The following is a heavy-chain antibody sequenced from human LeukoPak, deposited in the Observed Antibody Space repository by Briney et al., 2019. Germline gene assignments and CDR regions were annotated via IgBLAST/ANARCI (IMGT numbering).Heavy chain of an antibody. CDR3: ARDRCGAGSCYDDY. CDR2: IYYSGTT. V-gene: IGHV4-39*07. CDR1: SGSITSGSYY. Sequence: SETLSLICTVSSGSITSGSYYWGWIRQPPGKGLEWIGSIYYSGTTYYKPSLKSRVTISLDTSKNQFSLKLNSVTAADTAVYYCARDRCGAGSCYDDYWGQGTLVTVSS. J-gene: IGHJ4*02. D-gene: IGHD2-15*01.